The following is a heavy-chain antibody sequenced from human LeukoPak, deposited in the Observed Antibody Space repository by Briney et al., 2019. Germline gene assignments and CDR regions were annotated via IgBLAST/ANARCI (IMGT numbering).Heavy chain of an antibody. Sequence: SETLSLTCTVSGGSISSYYWSWIRQPAGKGLEWIGRIYTSGSTNYNPSLKSRVTISVDTSKNQFSLKLSSVTAADTAVYYCARGSPDTYNTYMDVWGKGTTVTVSS. CDR3: ARGSPDTYNTYMDV. V-gene: IGHV4-4*07. CDR1: GGSISSYY. D-gene: IGHD1-1*01. J-gene: IGHJ6*03. CDR2: IYTSGST.